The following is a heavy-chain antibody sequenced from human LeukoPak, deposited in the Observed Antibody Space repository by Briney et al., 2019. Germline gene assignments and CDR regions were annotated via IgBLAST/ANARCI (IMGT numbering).Heavy chain of an antibody. J-gene: IGHJ4*01. D-gene: IGHD6-13*01. CDR3: ARDGTAAGLYFDL. CDR1: GFTFSDYW. V-gene: IGHV3-7*01. Sequence: GGSLRLSCAVSGFTFSDYWMNWVRQAPGKGLEWVASIKQDGGEKSYVDSVKGRFTISRDNPKNSLYLQMSSLRAEDTAVYYCARDGTAAGLYFDLWGQGTLVTVS. CDR2: IKQDGGEK.